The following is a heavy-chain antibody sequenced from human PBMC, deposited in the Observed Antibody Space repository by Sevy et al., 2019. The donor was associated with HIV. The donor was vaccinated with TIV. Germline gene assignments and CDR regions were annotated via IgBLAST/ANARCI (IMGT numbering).Heavy chain of an antibody. Sequence: GGSLRLSCAASGFTFSSYAMHWVRQAPGKGLEWVADISYDGSNKYYADSVKGRFTISRDNSKNTLYLQMNSLRAEDTAVYYCAREGVLMVYAIRFHYYYYMDVWGKGTTVTVSS. J-gene: IGHJ6*03. D-gene: IGHD2-8*01. CDR3: AREGVLMVYAIRFHYYYYMDV. V-gene: IGHV3-30-3*01. CDR1: GFTFSSYA. CDR2: ISYDGSNK.